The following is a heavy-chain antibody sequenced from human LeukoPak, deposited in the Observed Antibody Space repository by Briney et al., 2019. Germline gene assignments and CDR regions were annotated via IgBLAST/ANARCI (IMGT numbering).Heavy chain of an antibody. CDR1: GYTFTGYY. J-gene: IGHJ4*02. D-gene: IGHD3-22*01. CDR2: INPSGGST. CDR3: ARDSAPDDSSGYFDY. Sequence: ASVKVSCKASGYTFTGYYMHWVRQAPGQGLEWMGIINPSGGSTSYAQKFQGRVTMTRDMSTSTVYMELSSLRSEDTAVYYCARDSAPDDSSGYFDYWGQGTLVTVSS. V-gene: IGHV1-46*01.